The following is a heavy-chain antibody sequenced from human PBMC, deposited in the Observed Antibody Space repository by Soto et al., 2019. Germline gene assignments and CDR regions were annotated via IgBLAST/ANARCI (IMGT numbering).Heavy chain of an antibody. CDR2: IIPIFGTA. D-gene: IGHD2-2*01. CDR3: ARHDCISTSCYYYYYYGMDV. CDR1: GGTFSSYA. J-gene: IGHJ6*02. V-gene: IGHV1-69*12. Sequence: QVQLVQSGAEVKKPGSSVKVSCKASGGTFSSYAISWVRQAPGQGLEWMGGIIPIFGTANYAQKFQGRVTITAVESTSTAYMELRSLRSEDTAVYYCARHDCISTSCYYYYYYGMDVWGQGTTVTVSS.